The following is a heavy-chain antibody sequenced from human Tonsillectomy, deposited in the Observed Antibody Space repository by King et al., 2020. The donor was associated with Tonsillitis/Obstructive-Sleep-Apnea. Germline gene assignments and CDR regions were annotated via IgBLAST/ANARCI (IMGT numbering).Heavy chain of an antibody. J-gene: IGHJ5*02. V-gene: IGHV3-66*01. Sequence: VQLVESGGGLVQPGGSLRLSCAASGFTVSSNYMSWVRQAPGKGLEWVSVIYSGGSTYYADSVKGRFTISRDNSKNTLYLQMNSLRAEDTAVYYCARDGNYGDYVFGNVWFDPWGQGTLVTVSS. CDR1: GFTVSSNY. CDR2: IYSGGST. CDR3: ARDGNYGDYVFGNVWFDP. D-gene: IGHD4-17*01.